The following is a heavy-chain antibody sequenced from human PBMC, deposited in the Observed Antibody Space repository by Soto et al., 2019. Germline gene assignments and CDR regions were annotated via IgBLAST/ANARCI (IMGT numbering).Heavy chain of an antibody. V-gene: IGHV1-69*13. D-gene: IGHD3-22*01. CDR2: IIPIFGTA. J-gene: IGHJ5*02. CDR1: GGTFSSYA. Sequence: ASVKVSCKASGGTFSSYAISWVRQAPGQGLEWMGGIIPIFGTANYAQKFQGRVTITADESTSTAYMELSSLRSEDTAVYYCARRLDAADDYYDSSGYSWFDPWGQGTPVTVSS. CDR3: ARRLDAADDYYDSSGYSWFDP.